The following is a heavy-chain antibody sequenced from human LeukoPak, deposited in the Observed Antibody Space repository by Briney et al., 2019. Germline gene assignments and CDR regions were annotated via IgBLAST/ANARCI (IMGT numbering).Heavy chain of an antibody. CDR3: ARESYYGSGSYCY. CDR1: GFTFSSYA. V-gene: IGHV3-30*04. Sequence: GGSLRLSCAASGFTFSSYAMHWVRQAPGKGLEWVAVISYDGSNKYYADSVKGRFTISRDNSKNTLYLQMNSLRAEDTAVYYCARESYYGSGSYCYWGQGTLVTVSS. CDR2: ISYDGSNK. D-gene: IGHD3-10*01. J-gene: IGHJ4*02.